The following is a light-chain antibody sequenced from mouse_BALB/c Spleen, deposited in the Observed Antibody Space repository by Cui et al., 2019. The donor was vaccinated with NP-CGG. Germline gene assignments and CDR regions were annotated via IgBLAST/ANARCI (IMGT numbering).Light chain of an antibody. J-gene: IGLJ1*01. CDR1: TGAVTTSNY. CDR3: ALWYSNHWV. Sequence: QAVVTQESALTTSPGETVKLTCRSSTGAVTTSNYANWVQEKPDHLFTGLVGGTNNRVPGVSARFSGSLIGDKAALTITGAQTEDEAIYFCALWYSNHWVFGGGTTLTVL. CDR2: GTN. V-gene: IGLV1*01.